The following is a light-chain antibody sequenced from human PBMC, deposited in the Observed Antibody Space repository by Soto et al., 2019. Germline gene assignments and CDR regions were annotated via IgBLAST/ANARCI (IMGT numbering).Light chain of an antibody. CDR2: EDT. V-gene: IGLV6-57*04. CDR1: SGNIANNF. Sequence: NFMLTQPHSVSESPGRTVTISCTRNSGNIANNFVQWYQLRPGSAPSTVIFEDTRRPSGVPGRFSGSSSGAERYLIISSLQSEDEADYYCQTWGTGFQVFGGGTKLTVL. CDR3: QTWGTGFQV. J-gene: IGLJ2*01.